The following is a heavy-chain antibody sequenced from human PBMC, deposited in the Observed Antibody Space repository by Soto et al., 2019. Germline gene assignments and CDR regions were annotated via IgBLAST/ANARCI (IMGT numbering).Heavy chain of an antibody. Sequence: ASETLSLTCTVSGGSISSSSYYWGWIRQPPGKGLEWIGSIYYSGSTYYNPSLKSRVTISVDTSKNQFSLKLSSVTAADTAVYYCARLGLYCSGGSCYSLPLYYFDYWGQGTLVTVSS. J-gene: IGHJ4*02. CDR3: ARLGLYCSGGSCYSLPLYYFDY. D-gene: IGHD2-15*01. CDR2: IYYSGST. CDR1: GGSISSSSYY. V-gene: IGHV4-39*01.